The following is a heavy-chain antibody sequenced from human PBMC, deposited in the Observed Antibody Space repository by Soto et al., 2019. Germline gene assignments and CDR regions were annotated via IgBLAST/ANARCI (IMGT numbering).Heavy chain of an antibody. V-gene: IGHV1-3*01. Sequence: ASVKVSCKASGYTFTSYAMHWVRQAPGQRLEWMGWINAGNGNTKYSQKFQGRVTITRDTSASTAYMELSSLRSEDTAVYYCARDRYCSSTSCYGLGWFDPWGQGTLDTVSS. CDR3: ARDRYCSSTSCYGLGWFDP. CDR1: GYTFTSYA. D-gene: IGHD2-2*01. J-gene: IGHJ5*02. CDR2: INAGNGNT.